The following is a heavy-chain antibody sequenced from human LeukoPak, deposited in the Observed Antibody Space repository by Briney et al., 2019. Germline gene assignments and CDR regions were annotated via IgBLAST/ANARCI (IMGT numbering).Heavy chain of an antibody. Sequence: GGSLRLSCAASGFTFSSYWMSWVRQAPGKGLEWVANIKQDGSEKYYVDSVKGRFTISRDNAKNSLYLQMNSLRAEDTAVYYCARQDWRYSSSWFDPWGQGTLVTVSS. CDR1: GFTFSSYW. J-gene: IGHJ5*02. V-gene: IGHV3-7*01. CDR2: IKQDGSEK. CDR3: ARQDWRYSSSWFDP. D-gene: IGHD6-13*01.